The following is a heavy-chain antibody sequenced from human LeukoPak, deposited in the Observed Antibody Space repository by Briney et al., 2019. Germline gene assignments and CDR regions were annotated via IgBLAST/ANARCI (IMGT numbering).Heavy chain of an antibody. CDR3: ARDSDPDAFDI. CDR1: GGSISSSSYY. CDR2: IYYSGST. Sequence: SETLSLTCTVSGGSISSSSYYWGWIRQPPGKGLEWIGSIYYSGSTYYNPSLKSRVTISVDTSKNQFSLKLSSVTAADTAVYYCARDSDPDAFDIWGQGTMVTVSS. D-gene: IGHD3-10*01. V-gene: IGHV4-39*07. J-gene: IGHJ3*02.